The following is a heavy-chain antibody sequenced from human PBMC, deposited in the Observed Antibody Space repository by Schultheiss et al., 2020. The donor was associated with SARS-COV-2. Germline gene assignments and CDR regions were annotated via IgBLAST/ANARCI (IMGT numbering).Heavy chain of an antibody. CDR3: AREVYSSSSGGMDV. CDR2: ISGSGGST. Sequence: GESLKISCAASGFTFSSYAMSWVRQAPGKGLEWVSAISGSGGSTYYADSVKGRFTISRDNSKNTLYLQMNSLRAEDTAVYYCAREVYSSSSGGMDVWGQGTTVTVS. J-gene: IGHJ6*02. V-gene: IGHV3-23*01. D-gene: IGHD6-6*01. CDR1: GFTFSSYA.